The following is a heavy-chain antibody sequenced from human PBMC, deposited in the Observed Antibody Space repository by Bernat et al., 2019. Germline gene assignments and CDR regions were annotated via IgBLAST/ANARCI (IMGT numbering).Heavy chain of an antibody. CDR1: GFIFRSYG. CDR2: ISNDAINK. V-gene: IGHV3-30*18. D-gene: IGHD3-9*01. J-gene: IGHJ4*02. CDR3: AKGYDILIGYYFDY. Sequence: QVQLVESGGGVVQPGRSLRLSCAASGFIFRSYGMHWVRQAPGKGLEWVAVISNDAINKYYADSVRGRFTISRDNSKNTLYLQMNSLSTEDTAVYYCAKGYDILIGYYFDYWGQGTLVTVSS.